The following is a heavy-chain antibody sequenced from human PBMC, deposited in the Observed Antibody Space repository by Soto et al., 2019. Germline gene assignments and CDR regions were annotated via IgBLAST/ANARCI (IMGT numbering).Heavy chain of an antibody. Sequence: SQTLSLTCVISGDSVASNRATWNWVRQSPSRGLEWLGRTYYRSKWKNDYALSVNSRITINPDTSKNQLSLQLSSVAPDDTAIYSSVRGVDSSFDYWGQGTLVTVSS. CDR1: GDSVASNRAT. J-gene: IGHJ4*03. V-gene: IGHV6-1*01. CDR2: TYYRSKWKN. D-gene: IGHD6-13*01. CDR3: VRGVDSSFDY.